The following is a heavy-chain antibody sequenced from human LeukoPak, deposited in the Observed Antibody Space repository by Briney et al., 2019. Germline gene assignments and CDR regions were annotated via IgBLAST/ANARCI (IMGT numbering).Heavy chain of an antibody. CDR2: INSDGSST. Sequence: GGSLRLSCAASGFTSSSYWMHWVRHAPGKGLVWVSRINSDGSSTTYADSVKGRFAISRDNAKNTLFLQMNSLSPEDTAVYYCARDRSIEDAFDIWGQGTMVTVSS. CDR3: ARDRSIEDAFDI. V-gene: IGHV3-74*03. CDR1: GFTSSSYW. D-gene: IGHD3-3*02. J-gene: IGHJ3*02.